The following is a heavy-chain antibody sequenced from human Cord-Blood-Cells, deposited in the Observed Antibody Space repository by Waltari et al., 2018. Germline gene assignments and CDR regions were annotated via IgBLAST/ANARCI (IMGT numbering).Heavy chain of an antibody. Sequence: QVQLVESGGGVVQPGRSLRLSCAASGFTFSSYGMHWVRPAPGKGLGWVAVISYDGSNKYYADSVKGRFTISRDNSKNTLYLQMNSLRAEDTAVYYCAKDAQGAFDYWGQGTLVTVSS. CDR2: ISYDGSNK. J-gene: IGHJ4*02. CDR1: GFTFSSYG. V-gene: IGHV3-30*18. CDR3: AKDAQGAFDY.